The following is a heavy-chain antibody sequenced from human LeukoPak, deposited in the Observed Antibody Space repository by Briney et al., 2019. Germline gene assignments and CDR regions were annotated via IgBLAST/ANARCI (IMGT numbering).Heavy chain of an antibody. CDR3: ARGVIVVVPAAPHFDY. J-gene: IGHJ4*02. CDR2: INPNSGGT. CDR1: GYTFTGYY. D-gene: IGHD2-2*01. V-gene: IGHV1-2*02. Sequence: ASVKVSCKASGYTFTGYYMHWVRQAPGQGLEWMGWINPNSGGTNYEQKFQGRVTMTRDTSISTAYMELSRQRSDDTAVYYCARGVIVVVPAAPHFDYWGRGTLVTVSS.